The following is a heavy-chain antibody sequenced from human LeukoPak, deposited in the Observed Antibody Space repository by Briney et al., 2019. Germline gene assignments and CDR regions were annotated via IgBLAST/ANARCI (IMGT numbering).Heavy chain of an antibody. CDR1: GGSISSYY. V-gene: IGHV4-59*01. CDR2: IYYSGST. Sequence: PSETLSLTCTVSGGSISSYYWSWIRQPPGKGLEWIGYIYYSGSTNYNPSLKSRVTISVDTSKNQFSLKLSPVTAADTAVYYCARDPARRGFDYWGQGTLVTVSS. D-gene: IGHD1-14*01. CDR3: ARDPARRGFDY. J-gene: IGHJ4*02.